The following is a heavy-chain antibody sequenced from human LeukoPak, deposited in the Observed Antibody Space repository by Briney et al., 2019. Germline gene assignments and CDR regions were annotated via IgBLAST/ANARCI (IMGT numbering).Heavy chain of an antibody. V-gene: IGHV3-30*02. CDR1: GFTFSTFG. Sequence: GGSLRLSCAASGFAASGFTFSTFGMHWVRQAPGKGLEWVAFIRYDGSNKYYADSVKGRFTISRDNSKNTLYLQMNSLRAEDTAVYYCAAGDRFGDLQHDAFDIWGQGTMVTVSS. D-gene: IGHD3-10*01. J-gene: IGHJ3*02. CDR2: IRYDGSNK. CDR3: AAGDRFGDLQHDAFDI.